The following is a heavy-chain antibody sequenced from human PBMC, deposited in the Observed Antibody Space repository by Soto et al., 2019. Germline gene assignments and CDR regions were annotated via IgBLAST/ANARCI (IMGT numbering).Heavy chain of an antibody. J-gene: IGHJ3*02. CDR2: IYWNDDK. CDR1: GFSLSTSGVG. Sequence: ESRLTLENPPEGLTLSCRFSGFSLSTSGVGVGWIRQPPGKALEWLALIYWNDDKRYSPSLKSRLTITKDTSKNQVVLTMTNMDPVDTATYYCAHRRGQQLVPHALDIWGQGTMVTVSS. V-gene: IGHV2-5*01. D-gene: IGHD6-13*01. CDR3: AHRRGQQLVPHALDI.